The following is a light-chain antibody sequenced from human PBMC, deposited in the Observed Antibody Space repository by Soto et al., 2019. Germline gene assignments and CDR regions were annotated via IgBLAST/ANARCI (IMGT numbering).Light chain of an antibody. CDR1: QNINNY. V-gene: IGKV1-33*01. CDR2: DAS. CDR3: QQYENLPT. Sequence: DIQMTQSPSSLSASVGDRVTIPCQVSQNINNYLNWYQQKPGRAPKLLIYDASNLEAGVPSRFRGSGSGTDFTFTISRLQPEDTATDYCQQYENLPTFGQGTRLEIK. J-gene: IGKJ5*01.